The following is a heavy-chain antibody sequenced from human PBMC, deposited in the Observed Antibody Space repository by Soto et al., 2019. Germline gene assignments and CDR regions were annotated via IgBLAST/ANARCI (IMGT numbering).Heavy chain of an antibody. D-gene: IGHD5-12*01. J-gene: IGHJ6*03. CDR3: ARAGDIVTIQDDYYYYMDV. V-gene: IGHV1-18*01. CDR2: ISAYNGNT. Sequence: ASVKVSCKASGYTFTSYDISWVRQAPGQGLDWMGWISAYNGNTNYAQKLQGRVTMTTDTSTSTAYMELRSLRSDDTAVYYCARAGDIVTIQDDYYYYMDVWGKGTTVTVSS. CDR1: GYTFTSYD.